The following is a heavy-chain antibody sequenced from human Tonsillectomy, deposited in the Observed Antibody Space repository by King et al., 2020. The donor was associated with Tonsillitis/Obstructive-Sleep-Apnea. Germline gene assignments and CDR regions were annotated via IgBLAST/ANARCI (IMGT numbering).Heavy chain of an antibody. V-gene: IGHV1-24*01. CDR1: GYSLTELS. CDR2: FDPEDGET. CDR3: ATLWSGYYQGGYYYYMDV. Sequence: QLVQSGAEVKKPGASVKVSCKVSGYSLTELSMHWVRQAPGKGLEWMGVFDPEDGETVYQQKFQGRVTRTEDTSTDTAYMELSSLRSEDTAVYYCATLWSGYYQGGYYYYMDVWGRGTTVTVSS. J-gene: IGHJ6*03. D-gene: IGHD3-3*01.